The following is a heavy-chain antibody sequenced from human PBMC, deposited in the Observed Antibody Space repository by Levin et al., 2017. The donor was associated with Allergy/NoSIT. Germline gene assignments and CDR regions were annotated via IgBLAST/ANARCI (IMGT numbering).Heavy chain of an antibody. CDR2: IRSKANSYAT. CDR3: TSYYYGSGSYSYYYYYGMDV. Sequence: GGSLRLSCAASGFTFSGSAMHWVRQASGKGLEWVGRIRSKANSYATAYAASVKGRFTISRDDSKNTAYLQMNSLKTEDTAVYYCTSYYYGSGSYSYYYYYGMDVWGQGTTVTVSS. CDR1: GFTFSGSA. D-gene: IGHD3-10*01. J-gene: IGHJ6*02. V-gene: IGHV3-73*01.